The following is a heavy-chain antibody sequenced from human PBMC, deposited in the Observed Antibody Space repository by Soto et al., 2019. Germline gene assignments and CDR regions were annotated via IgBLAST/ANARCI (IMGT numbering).Heavy chain of an antibody. CDR2: ISSSSSYT. CDR3: ARSPGRATPFDY. V-gene: IGHV3-11*05. D-gene: IGHD2-15*01. Sequence: QVQLVESGGGLVKPGGSLRLSCAASGFTFSDYYMSGIRQAPGKGLEWVSYISSSSSYTNYADSVKGRFTISRDNAKNSLSLQMNSLRAEDTAVYYCARSPGRATPFDYWGQGTLVTVSS. CDR1: GFTFSDYY. J-gene: IGHJ4*02.